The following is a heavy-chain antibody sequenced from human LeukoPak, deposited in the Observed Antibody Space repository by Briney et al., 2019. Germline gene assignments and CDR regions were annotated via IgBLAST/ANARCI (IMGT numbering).Heavy chain of an antibody. CDR2: ISWNSGSI. J-gene: IGHJ5*02. CDR3: AKVAGPMTTVTTGWFDP. D-gene: IGHD4-17*01. V-gene: IGHV3-9*01. Sequence: PGGSLRLSCAASGFTFDDYAMHWVRQAPGKGLEWVSGISWNSGSIGYADSVKGRFTISRDNAKNSLYLKMNSLRAEDTALYYCAKVAGPMTTVTTGWFDPWGQGTLVTVSS. CDR1: GFTFDDYA.